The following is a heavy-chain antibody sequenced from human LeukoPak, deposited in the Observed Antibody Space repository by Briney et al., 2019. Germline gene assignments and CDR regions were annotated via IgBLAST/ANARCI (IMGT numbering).Heavy chain of an antibody. Sequence: TSETLSLTCTVSGGSISGAYWSWIRQAPGKGLEWIGEINHSGSTNYNPSLKSRVTMSLDTSKKQVSLKLNSVTAADTAVYYCARGPTAVRGVIRFYYYMDVWGKGTAVTVSS. V-gene: IGHV4-34*01. CDR3: ARGPTAVRGVIRFYYYMDV. CDR1: GGSISGAY. D-gene: IGHD3-10*01. CDR2: INHSGST. J-gene: IGHJ6*03.